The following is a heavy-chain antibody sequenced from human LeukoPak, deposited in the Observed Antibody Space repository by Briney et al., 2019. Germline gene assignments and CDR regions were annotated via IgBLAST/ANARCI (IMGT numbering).Heavy chain of an antibody. CDR3: ARDSPYYYGSGL. V-gene: IGHV3-53*01. D-gene: IGHD3-10*01. CDR1: GFTVSTNY. J-gene: IGHJ3*01. CDR2: IYSGGST. Sequence: PGGSLRLSCAASGFTVSTNYMSWVRQAPGKGLEWVSVIYSGGSTYYADSVKGRFTISRDNSRNTLYLQMNSLRADDTAMYYCARDSPYYYGSGLWGQGTMVTVSS.